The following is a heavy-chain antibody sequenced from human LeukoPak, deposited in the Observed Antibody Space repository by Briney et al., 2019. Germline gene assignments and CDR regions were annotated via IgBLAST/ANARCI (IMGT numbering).Heavy chain of an antibody. J-gene: IGHJ4*02. D-gene: IGHD3-3*01. CDR3: ARKGLRPLEWLSEYFFDY. V-gene: IGHV4-34*01. Sequence: PSETLSLTCTVSGASISSYYWSWIRQSPGKGLEWIGRINHVGITNHNPSLKSRVTISVDTSKNQFTLKVRSVTAADTGVYFCARKGLRPLEWLSEYFFDYWGQGTLVSVAS. CDR2: INHVGIT. CDR1: GASISSYY.